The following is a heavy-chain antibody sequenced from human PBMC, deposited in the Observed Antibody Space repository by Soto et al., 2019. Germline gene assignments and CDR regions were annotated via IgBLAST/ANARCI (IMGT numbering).Heavy chain of an antibody. V-gene: IGHV3-33*01. J-gene: IGHJ6*02. CDR1: GFTFSSYG. D-gene: IGHD5-18*01. CDR2: IWYDGSNK. CDR3: ARDKSPHSYGGKHYYYYYGMDV. Sequence: PGGSLRLSCAASGFTFSSYGMHWVRQAPGKGLEWVAVIWYDGSNKYYADSVKGRFTISRDNSKNTLYLQMNSLRAEDTAVYYCARDKSPHSYGGKHYYYYYGMDVWGQGTTVTVSS.